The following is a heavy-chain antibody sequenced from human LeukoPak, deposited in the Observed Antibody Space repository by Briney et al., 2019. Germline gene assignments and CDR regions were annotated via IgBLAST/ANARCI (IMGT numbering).Heavy chain of an antibody. CDR1: GFTVSSNY. V-gene: IGHV3-66*01. CDR2: IYSGGST. J-gene: IGHJ4*02. Sequence: GGSLRLSCAASGFTVSSNYMSWVRQAPGKGLECVSVIYSGGSTSYADSVKGRFTISRDNSKNTLYLQMNSLRAEDTAVYYCAKDKIWGEDYFDYWGQGTLVTVSS. CDR3: AKDKIWGEDYFDY. D-gene: IGHD3-16*01.